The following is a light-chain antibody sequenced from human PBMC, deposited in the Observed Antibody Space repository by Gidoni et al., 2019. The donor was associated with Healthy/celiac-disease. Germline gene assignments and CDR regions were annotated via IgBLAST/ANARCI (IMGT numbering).Light chain of an antibody. CDR3: QQSDNTPHT. J-gene: IGKJ4*02. CDR2: AAS. CDR1: QSISNY. V-gene: IGKV1-39*01. Sequence: DIQMTQSPSSLSASVGDRVTITCRASQSISNYLNWYQQKPGKAPKLLIYAASSLQSGVPSRFSGSGSGTDFTLTISSLQPEDFATYYCQQSDNTPHTFGEGTKVEIK.